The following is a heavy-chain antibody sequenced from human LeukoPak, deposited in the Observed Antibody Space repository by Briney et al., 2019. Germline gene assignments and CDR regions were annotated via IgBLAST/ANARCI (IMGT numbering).Heavy chain of an antibody. V-gene: IGHV4-34*01. Sequence: KPSETLSLTCAVYGGSFSGYYWSWLRQPPGKGLEWIGEINHSGSTNYNPSLKSRVTISVDTSKNQFSLKLSSVTAADTAVYYCASMRACSGGSCYSVSYYYYYGMDVWGQGTTVTVSS. J-gene: IGHJ6*02. CDR3: ASMRACSGGSCYSVSYYYYYGMDV. D-gene: IGHD2-15*01. CDR1: GGSFSGYY. CDR2: INHSGST.